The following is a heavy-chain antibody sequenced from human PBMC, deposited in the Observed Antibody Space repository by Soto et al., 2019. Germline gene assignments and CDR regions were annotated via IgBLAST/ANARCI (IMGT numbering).Heavy chain of an antibody. CDR2: INPNSGGT. CDR1: GYTFTGYY. J-gene: IGHJ6*02. CDR3: ARGPYYYYGMDV. V-gene: IGHV1-2*04. Sequence: ASVKGSCKASGYTFTGYYMHWVRQAPGQGLEWMGWINPNSGGTNYAQKFQGWVTMTRDTSISTAYMELSRLRSDDTAVYYCARGPYYYYGMDVWGQGTTVTVSS.